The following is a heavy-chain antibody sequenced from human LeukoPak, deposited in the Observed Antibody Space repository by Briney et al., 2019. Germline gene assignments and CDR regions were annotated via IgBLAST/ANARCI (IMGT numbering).Heavy chain of an antibody. CDR3: ANLKDYHYYFIDL. J-gene: IGHJ6*03. CDR1: GLTLSIHA. V-gene: IGHV3-23*01. Sequence: GGSLRLSCAASGLTLSIHAMSWVRHAPGKGLEWVSAISGSGGSTYYADSVKGRFTISRDNSKHTLYLQMNSLRAQDTAVYYCANLKDYHYYFIDLWGKGTRVTVPS. CDR2: ISGSGGST.